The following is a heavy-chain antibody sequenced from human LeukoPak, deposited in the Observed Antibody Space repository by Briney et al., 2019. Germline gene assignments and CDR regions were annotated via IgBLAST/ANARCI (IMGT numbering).Heavy chain of an antibody. CDR2: INTNTGNP. CDR3: ARVKQQRDYYFYYMGV. Sequence: ASVKVSCKASGYTFTSYAMNWVRQAPGQGLEWMGWINTNTGNPTYAQGFTGRFVFSLDTSVSTAYLQISSLKAEDTAVYYCARVKQQRDYYFYYMGVWGKGTTVTVSS. J-gene: IGHJ6*03. V-gene: IGHV7-4-1*02. CDR1: GYTFTSYA. D-gene: IGHD6-13*01.